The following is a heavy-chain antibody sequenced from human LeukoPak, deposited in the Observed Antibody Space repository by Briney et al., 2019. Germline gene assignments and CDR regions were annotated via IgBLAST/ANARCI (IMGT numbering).Heavy chain of an antibody. V-gene: IGHV3-43*01. Sequence: GGSLRLSCAASGFTFDDYTMHWVRQAPGKGLEWVSLISWDGGSTYYADSVKGRFTISRDNSKNSLYLQMNSLRTEDTALYYCAKNRNSGSYNYYYMDVWGKGTTVTVSS. CDR3: AKNRNSGSYNYYYMDV. D-gene: IGHD3-10*01. CDR1: GFTFDDYT. J-gene: IGHJ6*03. CDR2: ISWDGGST.